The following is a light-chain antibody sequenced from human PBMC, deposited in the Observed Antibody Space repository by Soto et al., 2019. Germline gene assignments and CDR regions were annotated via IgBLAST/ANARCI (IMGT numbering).Light chain of an antibody. CDR2: GAS. V-gene: IGKV1-12*01. CDR1: QALSSW. CDR3: QQTNSFPLT. Sequence: DTHMTQSPSSVSASVGDRVTITCRASQALSSWLAWYQQKPGKAPKLLIYGASTLQSGVPSRFSGSGFGTDFTLTISSLQPEDFATYYCQQTNSFPLTFGGGTKVEFK. J-gene: IGKJ4*01.